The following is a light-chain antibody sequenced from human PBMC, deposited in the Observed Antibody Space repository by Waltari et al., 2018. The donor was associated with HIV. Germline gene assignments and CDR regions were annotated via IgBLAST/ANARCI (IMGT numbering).Light chain of an antibody. Sequence: DIPMTQSPSSLSASVGDRVTITCRASQSINNFLNWYQQKPGKAPKLLIYTASGLQSGVPSRFSGSGSGTDFTLTISNLQPEDSATYYCQQSHSNPRAFGQGTKVEIK. V-gene: IGKV1-39*01. CDR3: QQSHSNPRA. CDR2: TAS. J-gene: IGKJ1*01. CDR1: QSINNF.